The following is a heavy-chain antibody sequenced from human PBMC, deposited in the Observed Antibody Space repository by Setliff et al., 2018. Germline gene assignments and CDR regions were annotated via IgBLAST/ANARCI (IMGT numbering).Heavy chain of an antibody. CDR3: ARGGTYRYFDY. CDR2: VCYSGTT. V-gene: IGHV4-34*11. Sequence: SETLSLTCAAYGGSFSDYYWTWIRQPPGKGLEFIGYVCYSGTTNYDPSLKSRATISVDTSKNQFSLKLSSVTAADTAIYYCARGGTYRYFDYWGQGTLVTVSS. J-gene: IGHJ4*02. CDR1: GGSFSDYY.